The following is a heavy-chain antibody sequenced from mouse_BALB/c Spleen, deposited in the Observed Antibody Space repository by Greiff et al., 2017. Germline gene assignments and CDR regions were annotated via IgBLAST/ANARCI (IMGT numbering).Heavy chain of an antibody. CDR2: ISDGGSYT. V-gene: IGHV5-4*02. CDR1: GFTFSDYY. D-gene: IGHD2-1*01. Sequence: EVKLVESGGGLVKPGGSLKLSCAASGFTFSDYYMYWVRQTPEKRLEWVATISDGGSYTYYPDSVKGRFTISRDNAKNNLYLQMSSLKSEDTAMYYCARGGGNYVGFAYWGQGTLVTVSA. CDR3: ARGGGNYVGFAY. J-gene: IGHJ3*01.